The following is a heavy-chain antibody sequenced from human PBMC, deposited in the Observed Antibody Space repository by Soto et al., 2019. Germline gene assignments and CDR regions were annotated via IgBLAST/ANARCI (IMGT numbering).Heavy chain of an antibody. CDR3: AKVPSPDYYGSGPGWVY. CDR2: ISGSGGST. Sequence: EVQLLESGGGLVQPGGSLRLSCAASGFTFSSYAMSWVRQAPGKGLEWVSAISGSGGSTYYADSVKGRFTSSRDNSKHTLYLQMNSLRSEDTAVYYCAKVPSPDYYGSGPGWVYWGQGTLVTVSS. D-gene: IGHD3-10*01. V-gene: IGHV3-23*01. CDR1: GFTFSSYA. J-gene: IGHJ4*02.